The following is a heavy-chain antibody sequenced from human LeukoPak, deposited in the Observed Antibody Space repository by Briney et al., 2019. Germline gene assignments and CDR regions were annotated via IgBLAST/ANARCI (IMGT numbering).Heavy chain of an antibody. D-gene: IGHD3-10*01. J-gene: IGHJ4*02. CDR3: ARGGRYYYGSGRLDY. V-gene: IGHV3-30*04. CDR1: LFTFSSYA. Sequence: GRSLRLSCAASLFTFSSYAMHWVRQAPGKGLEWVAVISYDGSNKYYADSVKGRFTISRDNARNSLYLQMNSLRAEDTAVYYCARGGRYYYGSGRLDYWGQGTLVTVSS. CDR2: ISYDGSNK.